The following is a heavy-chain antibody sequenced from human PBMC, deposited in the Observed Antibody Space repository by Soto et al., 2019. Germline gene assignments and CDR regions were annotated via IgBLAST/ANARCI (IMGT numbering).Heavy chain of an antibody. D-gene: IGHD3-22*01. CDR1: GGSISSSSYY. CDR2: IYYSGST. Sequence: SETLSLTCTVSGGSISSSSYYWGWIRQPPGKGLEWIGSIYYSGSTYYNPSLKSRVTISVDTSKNQFSLKLSSVTAADTAVYYCARLDYDSSGYYAKSDDYWGQGTLVTVSS. V-gene: IGHV4-39*01. J-gene: IGHJ4*02. CDR3: ARLDYDSSGYYAKSDDY.